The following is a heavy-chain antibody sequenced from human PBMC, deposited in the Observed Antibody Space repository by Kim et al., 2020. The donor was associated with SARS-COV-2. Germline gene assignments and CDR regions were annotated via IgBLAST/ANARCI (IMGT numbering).Heavy chain of an antibody. CDR2: IYYSGST. J-gene: IGHJ3*02. Sequence: SETLSLTCTVSGGSISSYYWSWIRQPPGKGLEWIGYIYYSGSTNYNPSLKSRVTISVDTSKNQLSLKLSSVTAADTAVYYCARHAPGGARHAFDIWGQGTMVTVSS. CDR1: GGSISSYY. CDR3: ARHAPGGARHAFDI. D-gene: IGHD3-16*01. V-gene: IGHV4-59*08.